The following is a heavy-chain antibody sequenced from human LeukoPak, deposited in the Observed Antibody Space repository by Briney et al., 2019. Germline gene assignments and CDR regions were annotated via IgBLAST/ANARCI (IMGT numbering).Heavy chain of an antibody. CDR1: AYSSSTYW. CDR2: IYPRDSDP. D-gene: IGHD6-6*01. J-gene: IGHJ4*02. CDR3: ARVASRNFDY. Sequence: GESLKISCRGSAYSSSTYWIGWVRQMPGKGLELMGIIYPRDSDPRYSPSFQGRVTLSVDNSISTAYLQWSSLKASDTAMYYCARVASRNFDYWGQGTLVTVSS. V-gene: IGHV5-51*01.